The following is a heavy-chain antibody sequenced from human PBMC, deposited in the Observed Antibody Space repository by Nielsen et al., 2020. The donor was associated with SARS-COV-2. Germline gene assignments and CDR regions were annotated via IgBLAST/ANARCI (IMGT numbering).Heavy chain of an antibody. CDR3: ARVRGVMGGYGMDV. J-gene: IGHJ6*02. Sequence: GESLKISCAASGFTLSCCWMHWVRRAPGKGLVWVASINPDGRITTYADSVGGRFTISRDNAKNSLYLQMNSLRAEDTAVYYCARVRGVMGGYGMDVWGQGTTVTVSS. CDR2: INPDGRIT. CDR1: GFTLSCCW. V-gene: IGHV3-74*01. D-gene: IGHD3-10*01.